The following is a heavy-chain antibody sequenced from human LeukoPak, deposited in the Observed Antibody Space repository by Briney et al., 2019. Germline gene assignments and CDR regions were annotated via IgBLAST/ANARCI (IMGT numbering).Heavy chain of an antibody. CDR2: ISGSGGST. V-gene: IGHV3-23*01. D-gene: IGHD2-2*01. CDR3: AKDRGYCSSTRCYALHYFDY. Sequence: QSGGSLRLSCAASGFTFSSYAMSWVRQAPGKGLEWVSAISGSGGSTYYADSVKGRFTISRDNSKNTLSLQMNSLRAEDTAVYYCAKDRGYCSSTRCYALHYFDYWGQGTLVTVSS. CDR1: GFTFSSYA. J-gene: IGHJ4*02.